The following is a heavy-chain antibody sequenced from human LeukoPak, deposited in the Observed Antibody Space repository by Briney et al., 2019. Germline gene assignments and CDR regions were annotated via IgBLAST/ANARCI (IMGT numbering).Heavy chain of an antibody. CDR2: IYTSGST. CDR1: GGSISSGSYY. J-gene: IGHJ4*02. Sequence: SETLSLTCSVSGGSISSGSYYWSWIRQPAGKGLEWIGRIYTSGSTNYNPPLKSRVTISVDTSKNQFSLKLSSVTAADTAVYYCARDTWFGAGRTFDYWGQGTLVTVSS. CDR3: ARDTWFGAGRTFDY. V-gene: IGHV4-61*02. D-gene: IGHD3-10*01.